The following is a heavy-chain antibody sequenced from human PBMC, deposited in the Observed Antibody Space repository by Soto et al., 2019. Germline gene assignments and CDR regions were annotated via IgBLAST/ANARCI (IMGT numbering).Heavy chain of an antibody. CDR1: GFTFSSYA. CDR3: AKGGGLYDYIWFDY. V-gene: IGHV3-23*01. D-gene: IGHD3-16*01. J-gene: IGHJ4*02. CDR2: ISGSGGST. Sequence: GGSLRLSCAAAGFTFSSYAMSWFRQAPGKGLEWVSAISGSGGSTYYADSVKGRFTISRDNSKSTLYLQMNSLRAEETAVYYCAKGGGLYDYIWFDYWGQGTLVTVSS.